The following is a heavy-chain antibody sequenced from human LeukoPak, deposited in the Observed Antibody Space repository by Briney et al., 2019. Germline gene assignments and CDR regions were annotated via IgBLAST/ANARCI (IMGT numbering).Heavy chain of an antibody. D-gene: IGHD2-8*02. CDR2: IFPSGGEI. CDR3: ATYRQVLLPFES. CDR1: GFTFSTFA. Sequence: GGSLRLSCAASGFTFSTFAIIWVRQPPGKGLEWVSSIFPSGGEINYADSVRGRFTISRDNSKSTLSLQMNSLRAEDTAIYYCATYRQVLLPFESWGQGTLVTVSS. V-gene: IGHV3-23*01. J-gene: IGHJ4*02.